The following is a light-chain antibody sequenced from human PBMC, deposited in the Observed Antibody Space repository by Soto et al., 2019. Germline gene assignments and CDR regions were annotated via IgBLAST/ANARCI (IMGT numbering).Light chain of an antibody. CDR2: EVS. CDR1: SSDVGDYNY. V-gene: IGLV2-14*01. J-gene: IGLJ1*01. Sequence: QSALTQPASVSGSPGQSITISCTGTSSDVGDYNYVSWYQHHPGKAPKLMIYEVSNRPSGVSNRFSGSKSGNTASLTISGLQSEDEADYYCSSYTTSSIPTYVFGTGTIFVFGTGTKVTVL. CDR3: SSYTTSSIPTYVFGTGTIFV.